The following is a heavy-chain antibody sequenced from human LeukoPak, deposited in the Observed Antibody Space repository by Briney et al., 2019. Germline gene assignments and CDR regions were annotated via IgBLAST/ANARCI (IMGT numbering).Heavy chain of an antibody. D-gene: IGHD2-2*01. Sequence: SETLSLTCTVSGGSISSGGYYWSWIRQHPGKGLEWIGYIYYSGSTYYNPSLKSRVTISVDTSKNQLSLKLSSVTAADTAVYYCARDCSSTSCYLYGMDVWGQGTTVTVSS. CDR2: IYYSGST. J-gene: IGHJ6*02. V-gene: IGHV4-31*03. CDR1: GGSISSGGYY. CDR3: ARDCSSTSCYLYGMDV.